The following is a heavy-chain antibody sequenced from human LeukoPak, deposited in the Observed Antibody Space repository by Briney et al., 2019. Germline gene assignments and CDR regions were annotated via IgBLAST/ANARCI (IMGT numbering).Heavy chain of an antibody. Sequence: SETLSLTCTVSGGSISSGSYYWSWIRQPAGKGLEWIGRIYTSGSTNYNPSLKSRVTISVDTSKNQFPLKLSSVTAADTAVYYCARGAYGDYFDYWGQGTLVTVSS. J-gene: IGHJ4*02. CDR1: GGSISSGSYY. CDR2: IYTSGST. D-gene: IGHD4-17*01. V-gene: IGHV4-61*02. CDR3: ARGAYGDYFDY.